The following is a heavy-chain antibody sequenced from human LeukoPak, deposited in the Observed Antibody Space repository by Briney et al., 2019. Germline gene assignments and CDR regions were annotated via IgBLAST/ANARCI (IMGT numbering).Heavy chain of an antibody. J-gene: IGHJ4*02. D-gene: IGHD3-10*01. Sequence: ASVKVSCKASGYTFTTAGIGWVRQAPGQVLEWMGWISTYHGNTNYAQIFQDRVTLTTDTSTSTAYMELSRLRSDDTAVYYCARDAYYGSGNYMDWGQGTLVTVSS. CDR2: ISTYHGNT. V-gene: IGHV1-18*01. CDR1: GYTFTTAG. CDR3: ARDAYYGSGNYMD.